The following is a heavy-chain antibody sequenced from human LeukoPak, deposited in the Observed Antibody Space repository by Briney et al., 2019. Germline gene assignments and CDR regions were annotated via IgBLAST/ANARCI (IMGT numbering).Heavy chain of an antibody. Sequence: NAGGSLRLSCATSGFTFSIYNMNWVRQAPGKGLEWVSSITTGSTFISYADSGKGRFTISRDNSKNSLFLQMNSLRAEDTAVYYCAKDLGGDFQHWGQGTLVTVSS. D-gene: IGHD4-23*01. V-gene: IGHV3-21*01. CDR3: AKDLGGDFQH. J-gene: IGHJ1*01. CDR2: ITTGSTFI. CDR1: GFTFSIYN.